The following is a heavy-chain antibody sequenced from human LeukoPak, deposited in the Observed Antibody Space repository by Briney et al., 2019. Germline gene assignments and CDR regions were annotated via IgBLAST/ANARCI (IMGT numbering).Heavy chain of an antibody. CDR3: ARTARVVNPPVDY. D-gene: IGHD2-21*01. CDR2: INTDNANT. Sequence: ASVKVSCKASGYIFTSYAMHWVRQAPGQRLEWMGWINTDNANTEYSQKFQGRVTMTRDTSTSTVYMELSSLRSEDTAVYYCARTARVVNPPVDYWGQGTLVTVSS. CDR1: GYIFTSYA. V-gene: IGHV1-3*04. J-gene: IGHJ4*02.